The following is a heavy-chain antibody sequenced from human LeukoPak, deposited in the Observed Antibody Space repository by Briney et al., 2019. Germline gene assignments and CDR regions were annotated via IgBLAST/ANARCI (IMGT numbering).Heavy chain of an antibody. CDR3: ARDSLPRGSYHILDDDHDAFDI. J-gene: IGHJ3*02. D-gene: IGHD1-26*01. CDR1: GGTFSCYA. Sequence: SVKVSCKASGGTFSCYAISWVRQAPGQGLEWMGRIIPIFGTANYAQKFQGRVTITTDESTSTAYMELSSLRSEDTAVYYCARDSLPRGSYHILDDDHDAFDIWGQGTMVTVSS. V-gene: IGHV1-69*05. CDR2: IIPIFGTA.